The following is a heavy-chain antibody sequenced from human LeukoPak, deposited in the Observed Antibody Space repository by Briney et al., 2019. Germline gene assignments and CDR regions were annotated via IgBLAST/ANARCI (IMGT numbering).Heavy chain of an antibody. D-gene: IGHD3-22*01. V-gene: IGHV4-31*01. Sequence: PSQTLSLTCTVSGGSINRGGYYWSWIRQHTGKGLEWIGYIYYSGSTYYNPSLKSQVTISVDTSKTQFSLKLNSLTAADTAVYYCARLVGGYYDSSGYLIPVGYFDYWGQGTLVTVSS. CDR2: IYYSGST. J-gene: IGHJ4*02. CDR3: ARLVGGYYDSSGYLIPVGYFDY. CDR1: GGSINRGGYY.